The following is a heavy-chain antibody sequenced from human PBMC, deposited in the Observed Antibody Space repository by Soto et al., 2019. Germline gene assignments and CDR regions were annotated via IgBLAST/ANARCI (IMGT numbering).Heavy chain of an antibody. J-gene: IGHJ5*02. Sequence: ASVKVSCKASGYTFTSYDINWVRQATGQGLEWMGWMNPNSGNTGYAQKFQGRVTMTRNTSISTAYMELSSLRSEDTAVYYGARVFGTIGSGWYNWFDPWGQGTLVTVSS. CDR3: ARVFGTIGSGWYNWFDP. D-gene: IGHD6-19*01. CDR2: MNPNSGNT. V-gene: IGHV1-8*01. CDR1: GYTFTSYD.